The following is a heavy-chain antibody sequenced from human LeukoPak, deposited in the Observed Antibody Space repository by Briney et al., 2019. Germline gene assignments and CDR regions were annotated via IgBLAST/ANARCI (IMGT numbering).Heavy chain of an antibody. J-gene: IGHJ4*02. CDR1: GGSFSGYY. CDR2: LHYSGST. Sequence: SETLSLTCAVYGGSFSGYYWGWIRQPPGKGLEWIGSLHYSGSTYYNPSLKSRVTISVDTSKNQFSLKMSSVTAADTAVYYCARHPMDYGSGSYYDYWGQGTLVTVSS. CDR3: ARHPMDYGSGSYYDY. V-gene: IGHV4-39*01. D-gene: IGHD3-10*01.